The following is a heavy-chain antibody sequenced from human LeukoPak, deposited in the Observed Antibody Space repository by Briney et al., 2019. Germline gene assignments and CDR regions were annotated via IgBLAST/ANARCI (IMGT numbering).Heavy chain of an antibody. CDR3: ARAYYYDSSGYYYGPPYYFDY. Sequence: ASVKVSCKASGYTFTGYYMNWVRQAPGPGLEWMGWINPNSGGTTYAQKFQGRVTMARDTSISTAYMELSRLRSDDTAVYYCARAYYYDSSGYYYGPPYYFDYWGQGTLVTVSS. CDR1: GYTFTGYY. CDR2: INPNSGGT. J-gene: IGHJ4*02. V-gene: IGHV1-2*02. D-gene: IGHD3-22*01.